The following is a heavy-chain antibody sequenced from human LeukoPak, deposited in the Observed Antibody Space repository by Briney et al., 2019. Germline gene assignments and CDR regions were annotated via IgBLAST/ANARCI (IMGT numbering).Heavy chain of an antibody. D-gene: IGHD4-11*01. CDR3: ARQVGKILTVTPRYFDN. V-gene: IGHV5-51*01. Sequence: ASVKVSCKASGYTFTDYWIGWVRRMPGKGLEWMGIVWPDDSDTRYSSSFQGQVTISADKSTTTAYLQWSSLKASDTAIYYCARQVGKILTVTPRYFDNWGQGTLVTVSS. CDR2: VWPDDSDT. CDR1: GYTFTDYW. J-gene: IGHJ4*02.